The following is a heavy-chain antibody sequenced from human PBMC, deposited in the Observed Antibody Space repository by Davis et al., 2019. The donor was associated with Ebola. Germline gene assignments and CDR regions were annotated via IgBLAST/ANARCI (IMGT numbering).Heavy chain of an antibody. V-gene: IGHV1-2*02. CDR3: ARGKSGSYNWLDP. CDR1: GYTFTSYY. CDR2: INPNSGGT. D-gene: IGHD3-10*01. Sequence: ASVKVSCKASGYTFTSYYIHWVRQAPGQGLEWMGWINPNSGGTIYAQTFQGSVTMTRDTSISTVYMDLGRLRPDDTAVYYCARGKSGSYNWLDPWGQGTLVTVSS. J-gene: IGHJ5*02.